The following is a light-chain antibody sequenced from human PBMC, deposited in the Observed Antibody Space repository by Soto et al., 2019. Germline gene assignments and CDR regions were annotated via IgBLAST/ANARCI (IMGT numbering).Light chain of an antibody. CDR3: MQATQPYT. CDR1: QSLVHSDGNTY. CDR2: MIS. J-gene: IGKJ2*01. Sequence: DFVMTQTPLSSPVTLGQPASISCRSSQSLVHSDGNTYLSWLHQRPGQPPRLLIYMISNRFSGVPGRFRGSGVGTDFTRKISRVEAEEVGVYYCMQATQPYTFGQGTKLEIK. V-gene: IGKV2-24*01.